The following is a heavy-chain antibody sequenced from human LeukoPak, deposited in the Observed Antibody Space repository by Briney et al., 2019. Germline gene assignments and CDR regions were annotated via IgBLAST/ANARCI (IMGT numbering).Heavy chain of an antibody. D-gene: IGHD1-1*01. CDR3: ARGRSTTPYYYYYYYMDV. CDR2: INHSGST. V-gene: IGHV4-34*01. CDR1: GGSFSGYC. Sequence: KPSETLSLTCAVYGGSFSGYCWSWIRQPPGKGLEWIGEINHSGSTNYNPSLKSRVTISVDTSKNQFSLKLSSVTAADTAVYYCARGRSTTPYYYYYYYMDVWGKGTTVTASS. J-gene: IGHJ6*03.